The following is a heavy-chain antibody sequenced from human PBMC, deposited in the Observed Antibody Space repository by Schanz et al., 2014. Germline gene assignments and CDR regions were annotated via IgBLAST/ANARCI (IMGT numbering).Heavy chain of an antibody. V-gene: IGHV1-2*06. J-gene: IGHJ4*02. D-gene: IGHD2-8*02. Sequence: QGQLVESGGEVKTPGDSVKVSCKASGYSIGGYYMHWVRQAPGQGLEWMGQINPNSGATIYAQNFQGRVTMTRDTSISTAYMELSRLRSDDTAVYYCARGLVRYFAYWGQGTLVTVSS. CDR3: ARGLVRYFAY. CDR1: GYSIGGYY. CDR2: INPNSGAT.